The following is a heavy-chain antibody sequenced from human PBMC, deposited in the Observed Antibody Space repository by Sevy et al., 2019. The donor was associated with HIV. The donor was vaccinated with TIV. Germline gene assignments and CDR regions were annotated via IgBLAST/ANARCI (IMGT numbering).Heavy chain of an antibody. V-gene: IGHV3-30*02. CDR3: AKSTAQTQFYYYYGMDV. CDR2: IRYDGSNK. D-gene: IGHD6-19*01. Sequence: GGSLRLSCAASGFTFSSYGMHWVRQAPGKGLEWVAFIRYDGSNKYYADSVKGRFTISRDNSKNTLYLQMNSLRAEDTAEYYCAKSTAQTQFYYYYGMDVWGQGTTVTVSS. CDR1: GFTFSSYG. J-gene: IGHJ6*02.